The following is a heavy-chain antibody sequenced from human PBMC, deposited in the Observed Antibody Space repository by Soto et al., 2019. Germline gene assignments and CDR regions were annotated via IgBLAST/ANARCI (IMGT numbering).Heavy chain of an antibody. CDR3: AIQTSGIAAAGAGYYYYYGMDV. CDR2: IYPGDSDT. V-gene: IGHV5-51*01. D-gene: IGHD6-13*01. Sequence: GESLKISCKGSGYSFTSYWIGWVRQMPGKGLEWMGIIYPGDSDTRYSPSFQGQVTISADKSISTAYLQWSSLKASDTAMYYCAIQTSGIAAAGAGYYYYYGMDVWGQGTTVTVSS. J-gene: IGHJ6*02. CDR1: GYSFTSYW.